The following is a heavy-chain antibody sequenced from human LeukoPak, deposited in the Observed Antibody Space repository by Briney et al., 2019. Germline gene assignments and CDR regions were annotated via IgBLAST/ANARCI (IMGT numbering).Heavy chain of an antibody. CDR3: ARDGGLLWFGECEY. D-gene: IGHD3-10*01. J-gene: IGHJ4*02. V-gene: IGHV1-69*13. CDR1: GGTFTSYA. CDR2: IIPIFGTA. Sequence: ASVKVSCKASGGTFTSYAISWVRQAPGQGLEWMGGIIPIFGTANYAQKFQGRVTITADESTSTAYMELSSLRSDDTAVYYCARDGGLLWFGECEYWGQGTLVSVSS.